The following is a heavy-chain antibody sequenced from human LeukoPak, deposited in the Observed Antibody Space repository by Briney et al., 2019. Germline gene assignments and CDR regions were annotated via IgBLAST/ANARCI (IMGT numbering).Heavy chain of an antibody. J-gene: IGHJ4*02. CDR2: ISYDGSHK. CDR3: VRQWRERGISGLDY. V-gene: IGHV3-30*03. Sequence: PGESLRLSCAASGFSFSTYGMHWVRQAPGTGLEWVAVISYDGSHKHYADSVKGRFTISRDNSKNTLDLHINTLRMEDVSVSYCVRQWRERGISGLDYWGQGTLVTVSS. CDR1: GFSFSTYG. D-gene: IGHD6-19*01.